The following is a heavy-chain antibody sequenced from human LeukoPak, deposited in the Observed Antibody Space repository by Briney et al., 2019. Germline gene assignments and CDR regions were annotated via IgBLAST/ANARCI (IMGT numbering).Heavy chain of an antibody. CDR2: ISYDGSNK. CDR1: GFTFSSYA. V-gene: IGHV3-30-3*02. J-gene: IGHJ4*02. CDR3: AKHRSPSGNQLLPFDY. Sequence: PGGSLRLSCAASGFTFSSYAMHWVRQAPGKGLEWVAVISYDGSNKYYADSVKGRFTISRDNSKNTLYLQMNSLRAEDTAVYYCAKHRSPSGNQLLPFDYWGQGTLVTVSS. D-gene: IGHD2-2*01.